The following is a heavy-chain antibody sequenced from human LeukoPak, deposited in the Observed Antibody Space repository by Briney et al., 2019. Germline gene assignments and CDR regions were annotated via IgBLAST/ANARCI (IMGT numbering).Heavy chain of an antibody. V-gene: IGHV4-59*01. CDR3: ARDVGYCSGGSCYSYAFDI. D-gene: IGHD2-15*01. J-gene: IGHJ3*02. CDR1: GGSISSYY. Sequence: SETLSLTCTVSGGSISSYYWSWIRQPPGKGLEWIGYIYYSGSTNYNPSLKSRVTISVDTSKNQFSLKLSSVTAADTAMYYCARDVGYCSGGSCYSYAFDIWGQGTMVTVSS. CDR2: IYYSGST.